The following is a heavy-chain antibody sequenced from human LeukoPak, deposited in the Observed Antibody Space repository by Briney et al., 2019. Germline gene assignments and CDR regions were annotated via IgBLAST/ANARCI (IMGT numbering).Heavy chain of an antibody. CDR2: IYTSGST. J-gene: IGHJ3*02. Sequence: SETLSLTCTVSGDSISSGSYYWSWIRQPAGKGLEWIGRIYTSGSTNYNPSLKSRVTMSVDTSKNQFSLKLSSVTAADTAVYYCASTLSYYYDSSGYLAPADAFDIWGQGTMVTVSS. CDR3: ASTLSYYYDSSGYLAPADAFDI. CDR1: GDSISSGSYY. V-gene: IGHV4-61*02. D-gene: IGHD3-22*01.